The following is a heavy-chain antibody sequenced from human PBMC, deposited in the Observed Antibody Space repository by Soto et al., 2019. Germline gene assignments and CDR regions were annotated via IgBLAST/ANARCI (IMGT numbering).Heavy chain of an antibody. J-gene: IGHJ6*02. Sequence: QITLKESGPTLVKPTQTLTLTCTFSGFSLSTSGVGVGWIRQPPGKALEWLALIYWDDDKRYSPSLKSRLTITKDTSNNQVVLTMTHMDPVDTATYYCAHTPRIAVAGDYDYYGMDVWGQGTTVTVSS. D-gene: IGHD6-19*01. CDR2: IYWDDDK. CDR1: GFSLSTSGVG. V-gene: IGHV2-5*02. CDR3: AHTPRIAVAGDYDYYGMDV.